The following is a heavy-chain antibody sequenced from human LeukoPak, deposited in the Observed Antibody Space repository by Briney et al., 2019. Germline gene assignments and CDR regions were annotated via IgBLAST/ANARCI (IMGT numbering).Heavy chain of an antibody. CDR2: INHSGST. V-gene: IGHV4-34*01. CDR1: GGSFSGYY. Sequence: SETLSLTCAVYGGSFSGYYWSWIRQPPGKGLEWIGEINHSGSTNYNPSLKSRVTISVDTSKNQFSLKLSSVTAADTVVYYCARGKYQPIVVVPAALEYWGQGTLVTVSS. CDR3: ARGKYQPIVVVPAALEY. D-gene: IGHD2-2*01. J-gene: IGHJ4*02.